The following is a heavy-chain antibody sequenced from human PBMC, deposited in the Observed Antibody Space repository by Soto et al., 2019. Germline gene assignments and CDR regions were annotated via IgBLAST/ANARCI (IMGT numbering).Heavy chain of an antibody. CDR1: GFTFSSYA. Sequence: LRLSCAASGFTFSSYAMHWVRQAPGKGLEWVAVISYDGSNKYYADSVKGRFTISRDNSKNTLYLQMNSLRAEDTAVYYCARDRPHSSSWHRGAFDPWGQGTLVTVSS. J-gene: IGHJ5*02. CDR2: ISYDGSNK. D-gene: IGHD6-13*01. CDR3: ARDRPHSSSWHRGAFDP. V-gene: IGHV3-30-3*01.